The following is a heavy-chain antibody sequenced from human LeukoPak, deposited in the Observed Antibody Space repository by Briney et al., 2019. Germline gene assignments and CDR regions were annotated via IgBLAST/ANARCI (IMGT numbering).Heavy chain of an antibody. Sequence: ASVKVSCKASGYTFTSYGISWVRQARGQGLEWMGWISAYNGNTNYAQKLQGRVTMTTDTSTSTAYMELRSLRSDDTAVYYCASDPLYCSGGSCYPVYIWGQGTMVTVSS. J-gene: IGHJ3*02. CDR2: ISAYNGNT. CDR3: ASDPLYCSGGSCYPVYI. D-gene: IGHD2-15*01. CDR1: GYTFTSYG. V-gene: IGHV1-18*01.